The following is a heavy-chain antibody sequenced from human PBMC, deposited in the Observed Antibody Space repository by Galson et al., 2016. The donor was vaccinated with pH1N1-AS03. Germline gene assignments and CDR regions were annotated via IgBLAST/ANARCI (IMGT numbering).Heavy chain of an antibody. D-gene: IGHD4/OR15-4a*01. CDR3: ARAMVPTTYYGMDV. V-gene: IGHV1-69*06. Sequence: SVKVSCKASGGTFSSYAFSWVRQAPGQGLEWMGGVIPIFGTTNYAQKFQGRVTITADKSTSTAYMELRSLRSDDTAVYYCARAMVPTTYYGMDVWGQGTTVTVFS. CDR2: VIPIFGTT. CDR1: GGTFSSYA. J-gene: IGHJ6*02.